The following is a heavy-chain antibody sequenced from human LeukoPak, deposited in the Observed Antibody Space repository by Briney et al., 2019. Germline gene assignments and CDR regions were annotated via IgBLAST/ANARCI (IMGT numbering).Heavy chain of an antibody. Sequence: GGSLRLSCAASGFTFSSYAMSWVRQAPGKGLEWVSAISGSGGSTYYADSVKGRFTISRDNSRNTLYLQMDSLRAEDTAVYYCARIYSSSWFNWFDPWGQGTLVTVSS. CDR3: ARIYSSSWFNWFDP. V-gene: IGHV3-23*01. CDR2: ISGSGGST. J-gene: IGHJ5*02. D-gene: IGHD6-13*01. CDR1: GFTFSSYA.